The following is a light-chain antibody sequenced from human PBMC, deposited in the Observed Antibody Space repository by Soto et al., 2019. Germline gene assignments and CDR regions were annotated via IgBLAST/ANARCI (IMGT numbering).Light chain of an antibody. V-gene: IGKV3-15*01. CDR3: QQYNSWPLT. Sequence: EIVMTQSPATLSLSPGETVTLSCRASQFISRKVAWYQQHPGQAPTLRIYGASTRATGVPASFSGSGSGTEFTRNISSLQSEDFAVYYCQQYNSWPLTVGGGNKVEI. CDR2: GAS. CDR1: QFISRK. J-gene: IGKJ4*01.